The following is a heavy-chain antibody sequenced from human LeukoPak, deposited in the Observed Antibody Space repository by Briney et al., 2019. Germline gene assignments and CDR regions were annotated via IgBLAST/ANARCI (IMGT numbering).Heavy chain of an antibody. CDR1: GGSVSSGSYY. D-gene: IGHD3-3*01. Sequence: SETLSLTCTVSGGSVSSGSYYWSRIRQPPGKGLERIGYIYYSGSTNYNPSLKSRVTISVDTSKNQFSLKLSSVTAADTAVYYCARVGSGALDYWGQGTLVTVSS. CDR3: ARVGSGALDY. CDR2: IYYSGST. J-gene: IGHJ4*02. V-gene: IGHV4-61*01.